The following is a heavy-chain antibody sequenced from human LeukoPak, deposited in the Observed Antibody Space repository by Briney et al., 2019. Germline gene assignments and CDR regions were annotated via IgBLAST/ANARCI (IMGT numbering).Heavy chain of an antibody. D-gene: IGHD3-9*01. Sequence: EASVNVSCKASGYTFTAYYIHWVRQAPGQGLEWIGWINTISGGTNYAQKFQGRVTMTTDTSTSTANMELRSLRSDDTAVYYCARVRYFDWYDAFDIWGQGTMVTVSS. CDR2: INTISGGT. CDR3: ARVRYFDWYDAFDI. V-gene: IGHV1-2*02. CDR1: GYTFTAYY. J-gene: IGHJ3*02.